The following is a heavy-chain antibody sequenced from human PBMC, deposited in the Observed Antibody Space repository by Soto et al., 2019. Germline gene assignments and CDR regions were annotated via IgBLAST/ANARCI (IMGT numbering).Heavy chain of an antibody. Sequence: SETLSLTCTVSGGSISSYYWSWIRQPPGKGLEWIGYIYYSGSTNYNPSLKSRVTISVDTSKNQFSLKLSSVTAADTAVYYCARADYGDTDYYYYYYMDVWGKGTTVTVS. D-gene: IGHD4-17*01. J-gene: IGHJ6*03. CDR3: ARADYGDTDYYYYYYMDV. CDR1: GGSISSYY. V-gene: IGHV4-59*01. CDR2: IYYSGST.